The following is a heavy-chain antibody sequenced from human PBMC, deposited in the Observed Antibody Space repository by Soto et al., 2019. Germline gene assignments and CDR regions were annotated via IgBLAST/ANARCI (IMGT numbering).Heavy chain of an antibody. D-gene: IGHD5-18*01. Sequence: EVLLVESGGGLVKPGGSLRLSCAASGFTFSSYSMNWVRQAPGKGLEWVSSISSSSSYIYYADSVKGRFTISRDNAKNSLYLQMNSLRAEDTAVYYCARVLGPTWIQLPYYYYYMDVWGKGTTVTVSS. CDR1: GFTFSSYS. V-gene: IGHV3-21*01. CDR2: ISSSSSYI. J-gene: IGHJ6*03. CDR3: ARVLGPTWIQLPYYYYYMDV.